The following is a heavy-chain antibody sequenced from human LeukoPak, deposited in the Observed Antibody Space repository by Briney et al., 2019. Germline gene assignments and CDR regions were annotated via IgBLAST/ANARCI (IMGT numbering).Heavy chain of an antibody. V-gene: IGHV1-69*06. CDR2: IIPIFGTA. Sequence: ASVKVSCKASGGTFSNYAISWVRQAPGQGLEWTGGIIPIFGTANYAQKFRGRVTITADKSTRTAYMELSSLRSEDTAVYYCARAGWLQYYYFDYWGQGTLVTVSS. CDR1: GGTFSNYA. D-gene: IGHD5-24*01. CDR3: ARAGWLQYYYFDY. J-gene: IGHJ4*02.